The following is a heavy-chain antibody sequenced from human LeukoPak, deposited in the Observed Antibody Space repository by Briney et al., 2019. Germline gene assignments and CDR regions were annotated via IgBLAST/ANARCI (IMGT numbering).Heavy chain of an antibody. V-gene: IGHV4-38-2*02. CDR3: ARAPPVDTVTADYFDY. Sequence: SETLSLTCTVSGYSISSGSYWGWIRQPPGKGLEWIGSIYHAGNTYYNPSLKSRVTISLDTSKNQFSLNLSSVTAADTAVYYCARAPPVDTVTADYFDYWGQGTLVTASS. CDR1: GYSISSGSY. D-gene: IGHD5-18*01. J-gene: IGHJ4*02. CDR2: IYHAGNT.